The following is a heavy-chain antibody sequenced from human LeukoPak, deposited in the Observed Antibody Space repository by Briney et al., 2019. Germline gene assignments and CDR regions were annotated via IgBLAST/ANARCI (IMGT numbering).Heavy chain of an antibody. V-gene: IGHV4-59*01. CDR2: IYYSGST. J-gene: IGHJ3*02. CDR3: GTYGDYGMGAFDI. CDR1: GGSISSYY. D-gene: IGHD4-17*01. Sequence: PSETLSLTCTVSGGSISSYYWSWIRQPPGKGLEWIGYIYYSGSTNYNPSLKSRVTISVDTSKNQFSLKLSSVTAADTAVYYCGTYGDYGMGAFDIWGQGTMVTVSX.